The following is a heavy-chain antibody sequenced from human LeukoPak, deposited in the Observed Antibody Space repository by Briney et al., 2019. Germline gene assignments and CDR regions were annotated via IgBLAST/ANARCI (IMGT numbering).Heavy chain of an antibody. CDR3: ARAGGYSSSWSDY. CDR1: GFTFSSYA. V-gene: IGHV3-30-3*01. CDR2: ISYDGSNK. D-gene: IGHD6-13*01. J-gene: IGHJ4*02. Sequence: GGSLRLSCAASGFTFSSYAMHWVRQAPGKGLEWVAVISYDGSNKYYADSVKGRFTISRDNSKNTLYLQMNSLRAEDTAVYYCARAGGYSSSWSDYWGQGTLVTVSS.